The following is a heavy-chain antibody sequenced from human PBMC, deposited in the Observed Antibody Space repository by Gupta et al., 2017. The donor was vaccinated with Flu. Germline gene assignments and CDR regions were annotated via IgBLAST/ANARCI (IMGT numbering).Heavy chain of an antibody. Sequence: GQGREWLGWMNPNSGKTAYAQRFQDRVTMTMNTSITTAYMELSSLKSEDTAVYYCARVGRTVFGVVIRPGFDHWGQGTLVTVPS. D-gene: IGHD3-3*01. J-gene: IGHJ4*02. CDR3: ARVGRTVFGVVIRPGFDH. V-gene: IGHV1-8*01. CDR2: MNPNSGKT.